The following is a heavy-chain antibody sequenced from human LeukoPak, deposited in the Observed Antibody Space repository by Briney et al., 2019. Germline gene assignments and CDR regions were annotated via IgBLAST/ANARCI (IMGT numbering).Heavy chain of an antibody. CDR1: GGSFSDYF. CDR2: ISHSGST. D-gene: IGHD3-22*01. V-gene: IGHV4-34*01. CDR3: VTYYYGSSAPKRNY. J-gene: IGHJ4*02. Sequence: SETLSLTCAVYGGSFSDYFWSWIRQPPGKGLEWIGEISHSGSTTYNPSLRSRVTISGDTSKKQFSLKLSSVTAADTAVYYCVTYYYGSSAPKRNYWGQGILVTVPS.